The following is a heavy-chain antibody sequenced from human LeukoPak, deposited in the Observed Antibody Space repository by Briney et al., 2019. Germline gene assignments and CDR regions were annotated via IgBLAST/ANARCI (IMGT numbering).Heavy chain of an antibody. D-gene: IGHD5-12*01. CDR2: IYNSVRT. V-gene: IGHV4-61*01. CDR3: VRDLVATIDHYYYGMDV. CDR1: GGSVSSGSYY. Sequence: SETLSLTFIVSGGSVSSGSYYWSWIRQPPGKGLEWIGYIYNSVRTNYNPSLKSRVTISVDTSKNQLSLKLSSVTAADTAVYFCVRDLVATIDHYYYGMDVWGQGTTVTVSS. J-gene: IGHJ6*02.